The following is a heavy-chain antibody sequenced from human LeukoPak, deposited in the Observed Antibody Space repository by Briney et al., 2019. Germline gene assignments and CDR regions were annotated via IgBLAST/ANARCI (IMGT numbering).Heavy chain of an antibody. Sequence: PSETLSLTCTVSGASISNGGYYWSWIRQHPGKGLEWIGYIYDSGTTYYNPALQSRVTISVDTSDNHFSLKLRSLTAADTDVYYCARGGDRRGFDYWGQGTLVTVSS. V-gene: IGHV4-31*03. CDR2: IYDSGTT. D-gene: IGHD1-14*01. J-gene: IGHJ4*02. CDR1: GASISNGGYY. CDR3: ARGGDRRGFDY.